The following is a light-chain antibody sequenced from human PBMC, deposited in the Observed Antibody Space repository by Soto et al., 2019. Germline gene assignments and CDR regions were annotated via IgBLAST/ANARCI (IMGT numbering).Light chain of an antibody. Sequence: EVGLTQSPGTLSLSQGERATLSCRASQSVSSSYLAWYQQKPGQAPRLLIYGASSRATGIPDRFSGSGSGTDFTLTISRLESEDFAVYYWQQYGSSSWTFGQGTKVDIK. V-gene: IGKV3-20*01. CDR1: QSVSSSY. CDR3: QQYGSSSWT. CDR2: GAS. J-gene: IGKJ1*01.